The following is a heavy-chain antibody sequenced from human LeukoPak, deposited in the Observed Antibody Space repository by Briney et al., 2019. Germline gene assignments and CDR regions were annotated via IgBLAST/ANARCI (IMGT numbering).Heavy chain of an antibody. J-gene: IGHJ6*03. Sequence: GGSLRLSCAASGFTFDDYAMHWVRQAPGKGLEWVSGITWNSDNVEYADSVKGRFTISRDNAKNSLYLQMNSLRAEDMALYYCAKGGGGRLIYYYYMDVWGKGTTVTVSS. D-gene: IGHD3-16*01. V-gene: IGHV3-9*03. CDR2: ITWNSDNV. CDR1: GFTFDDYA. CDR3: AKGGGGRLIYYYYMDV.